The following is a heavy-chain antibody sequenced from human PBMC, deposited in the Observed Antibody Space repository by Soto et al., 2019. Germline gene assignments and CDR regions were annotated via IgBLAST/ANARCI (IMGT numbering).Heavy chain of an antibody. CDR3: ARSTGNWFDP. J-gene: IGHJ5*02. Sequence: ETLSLTCTVSGGSISSGGYYWSWIRQPPGKGLEWIGYIYYSGSTNYNPSLKSRVTISVDTSKNQFSLKLSSVTAADTAVYYCARSTGNWFDPWGQGTLVTVSS. V-gene: IGHV4-61*08. CDR1: GGSISSGGYY. CDR2: IYYSGST.